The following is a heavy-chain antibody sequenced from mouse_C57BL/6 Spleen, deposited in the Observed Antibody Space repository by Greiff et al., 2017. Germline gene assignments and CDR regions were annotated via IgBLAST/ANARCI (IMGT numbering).Heavy chain of an antibody. CDR1: GYTFTDYN. CDR2: INPNNGGT. Sequence: VQLKQSGPELVKPGASVKMSCKASGYTFTDYNMHWVKPSHGKSLEWIGYINPNNGGTSYNQKFKGKATLTVNKSSSTAYMELRSLTSEDSAVYYCARKGYYGSSLDYAMDYWGQGTSVTVSS. V-gene: IGHV1-22*01. J-gene: IGHJ4*01. CDR3: ARKGYYGSSLDYAMDY. D-gene: IGHD1-1*01.